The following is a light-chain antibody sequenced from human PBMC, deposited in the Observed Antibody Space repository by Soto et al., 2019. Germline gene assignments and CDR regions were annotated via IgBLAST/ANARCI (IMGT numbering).Light chain of an antibody. CDR3: QQYNNWPPWT. J-gene: IGKJ1*01. CDR1: QGVCKN. Sequence: EIVMTQSPAALSVSPGERVTLSCRASQGVCKNLAWYQQRPGQGPRLLIYAASDRATDIPVRFSGKGSGTEFTLTIGSLQSEDSAVYYCQQYNNWPPWTFGRGTKVEI. CDR2: AAS. V-gene: IGKV3-15*01.